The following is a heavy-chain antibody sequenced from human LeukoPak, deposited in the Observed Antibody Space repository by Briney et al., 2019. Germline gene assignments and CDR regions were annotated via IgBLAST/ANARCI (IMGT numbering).Heavy chain of an antibody. J-gene: IGHJ4*02. CDR2: FDPEDGET. CDR3: ATVVRERWLQLGYFDY. D-gene: IGHD5-24*01. V-gene: IGHV1-24*01. Sequence: ASVKVSCKVSGYTLTELSMHWVRQAPGKGLEWMGGFDPEDGETIYAQKFQGGVTMTEDTSTDTAYMELSSLRSEDTAVYYCATVVRERWLQLGYFDYWGQGTLVTVSS. CDR1: GYTLTELS.